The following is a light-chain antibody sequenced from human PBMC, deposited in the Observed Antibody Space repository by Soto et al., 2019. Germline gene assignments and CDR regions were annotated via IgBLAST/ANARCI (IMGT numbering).Light chain of an antibody. CDR2: EVS. V-gene: IGLV2-8*01. J-gene: IGLJ1*01. CDR1: SSDVGGYNY. CDR3: SSYAASNNLYV. Sequence: QSALTQPPSASGSPGQSVTISCTGTSSDVGGYNYVSWYQQHPGKAPKLIIYEVSVRPSGVPVRFSGSKSGNTASLTVSGLQAEDEADYYCSSYAASNNLYVFGTGTKVTVL.